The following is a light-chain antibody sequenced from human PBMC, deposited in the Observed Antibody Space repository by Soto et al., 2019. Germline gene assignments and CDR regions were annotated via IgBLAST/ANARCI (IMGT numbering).Light chain of an antibody. Sequence: QSALTQPASVSGSPGQSITISCAGTSSDVGAYNYVSWYQQHPGKAPKLMIYDVNNRPSGDSNRFSGSKSGNTASLTIPWLQAEDEADYYCSSWTSGATYVFGSGTKVPV. J-gene: IGLJ1*01. CDR1: SSDVGAYNY. CDR2: DVN. V-gene: IGLV2-14*01. CDR3: SSWTSGATYV.